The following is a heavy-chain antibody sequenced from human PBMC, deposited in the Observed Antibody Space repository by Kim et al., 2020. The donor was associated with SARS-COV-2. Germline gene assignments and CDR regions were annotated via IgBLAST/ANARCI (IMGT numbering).Heavy chain of an antibody. CDR1: GGSISSSSYY. V-gene: IGHV4-39*01. Sequence: SETLSLTCTVSGGSISSSSYYWGWIRQPPGKGLEWIGSIYYSGSTYYNPSLKSRVTISVDTSKNQFSLKLSSVTAADTAVYYCARHRTVKAQYYYDSSGITGGFDYWGQGTLVTVSS. CDR3: ARHRTVKAQYYYDSSGITGGFDY. D-gene: IGHD3-22*01. CDR2: IYYSGST. J-gene: IGHJ4*02.